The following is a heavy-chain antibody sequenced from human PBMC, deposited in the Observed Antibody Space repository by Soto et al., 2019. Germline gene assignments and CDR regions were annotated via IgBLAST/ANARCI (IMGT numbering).Heavy chain of an antibody. Sequence: PSETLSLTCTVSGGSISSSSYYWGWIRQPPGKGLEWIGSISYSGNTYYNPSLKSRVTISVDTSKNQFSLKLSSVTAADTAVYYCARNYGYAFDTWGQGTMVTVS. V-gene: IGHV4-39*07. CDR1: GGSISSSSYY. CDR3: ARNYGYAFDT. J-gene: IGHJ3*02. CDR2: ISYSGNT. D-gene: IGHD4-17*01.